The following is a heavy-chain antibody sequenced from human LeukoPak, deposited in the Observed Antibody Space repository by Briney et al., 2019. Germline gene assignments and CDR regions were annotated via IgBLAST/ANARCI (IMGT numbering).Heavy chain of an antibody. CDR2: INAGNGNT. CDR3: ARLNRRYCSGGSCPLDDY. D-gene: IGHD2-15*01. V-gene: IGHV1-3*01. Sequence: GASVKVSCKASGYTFTSYAMHWVRQAPGQRLEWMGWINAGNGNTKYSQKFQGRVTITTDTSTSTAYMELRSLRSDDTAVYYCARLNRRYCSGGSCPLDDYWGQGTLVTVSS. J-gene: IGHJ4*02. CDR1: GYTFTSYA.